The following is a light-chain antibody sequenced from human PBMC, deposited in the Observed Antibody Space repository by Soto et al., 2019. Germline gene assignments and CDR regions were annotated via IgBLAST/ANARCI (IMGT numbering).Light chain of an antibody. V-gene: IGKV2-28*01. CDR2: MGS. CDR3: MQALQTPIT. CDR1: QSLLHSNGYKY. J-gene: IGKJ5*01. Sequence: DIVMTPSPLSLPVTPGEPASISCRSSQSLLHSNGYKYLDWYLQKPGQPPQLLIYMGSNRASGVPDRFSGSGSGTDFTLKISRVEAEDVGVYYCMQALQTPITFDQGTRLEIK.